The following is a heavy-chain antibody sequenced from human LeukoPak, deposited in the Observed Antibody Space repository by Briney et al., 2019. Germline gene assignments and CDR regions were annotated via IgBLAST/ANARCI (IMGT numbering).Heavy chain of an antibody. Sequence: GGSLRLSCAASGFTFSSYAMHWVRQAPGKGLEWVAVISYDGSNKYYADSVKGRFTISRDNSKNTVYLQMNSLRPDDTAIYFCARQEARSYYYEGLDYWGQGNLVTVSS. CDR1: GFTFSSYA. J-gene: IGHJ4*02. V-gene: IGHV3-30*04. CDR2: ISYDGSNK. CDR3: ARQEARSYYYEGLDY. D-gene: IGHD3-22*01.